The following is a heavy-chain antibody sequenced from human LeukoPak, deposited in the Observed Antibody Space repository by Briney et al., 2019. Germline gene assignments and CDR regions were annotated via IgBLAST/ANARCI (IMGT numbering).Heavy chain of an antibody. CDR3: AKDRRDGYSEGGGAFDI. CDR2: ISCSGGST. CDR1: GFTFSSYC. V-gene: IGHV3-23*01. J-gene: IGHJ3*02. D-gene: IGHD5-24*01. Sequence: AGSLRLSCAASGFTFSSYCMSWVRQAPGKGLEWVSAISCSGGSTYYADSVKGRFTISRDNSKNTLYLQMNSLRAEDTAVYYCAKDRRDGYSEGGGAFDIWGQGTMVTVSS.